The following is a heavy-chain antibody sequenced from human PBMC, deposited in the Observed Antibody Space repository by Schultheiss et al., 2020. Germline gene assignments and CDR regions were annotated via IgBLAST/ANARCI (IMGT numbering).Heavy chain of an antibody. CDR3: AREDIVLVVYDY. CDR1: GYTFTSYG. J-gene: IGHJ4*02. Sequence: ASVKVSCKASGYTFTSYGISWVRQAPGQGLEWMGWMNPNSGGTNYAQKFQGWVTMTRDTSISTAYMELSRLRSDDTAVYYCAREDIVLVVYDYWGQGTLVTVSS. D-gene: IGHD2-8*02. CDR2: MNPNSGGT. V-gene: IGHV1-2*04.